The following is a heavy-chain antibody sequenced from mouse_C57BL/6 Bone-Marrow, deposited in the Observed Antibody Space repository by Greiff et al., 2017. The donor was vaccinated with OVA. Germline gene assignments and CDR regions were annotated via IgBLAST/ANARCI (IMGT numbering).Heavy chain of an antibody. CDR3: ARVYGSRRYFDV. CDR1: GFTFSSYA. V-gene: IGHV5-4*01. J-gene: IGHJ1*03. Sequence: DVQLVESGGGLVKPGGSLKLSCAASGFTFSSYAMSWVRQTPEKRLEWVATISDGGSYTYYPDNVKGRFTISRDNAKNNLYLQMSHLKSEDTAMYYCARVYGSRRYFDVWGTGTTVTVSS. D-gene: IGHD1-1*01. CDR2: ISDGGSYT.